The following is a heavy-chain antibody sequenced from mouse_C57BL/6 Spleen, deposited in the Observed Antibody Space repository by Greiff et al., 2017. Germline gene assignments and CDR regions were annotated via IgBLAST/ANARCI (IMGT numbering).Heavy chain of an antibody. CDR3: ARSSYYGSSYSYWYFDV. V-gene: IGHV1-47*01. D-gene: IGHD1-1*01. CDR2: FHPYNDDT. Sequence: VKLMESGAELVKPGASVKMSCKASGYTFTTYPIEWMKQNHGKSLEWIGNFHPYNDDTKYNEKFKGKATLTVEKSSSTVYLELSRLTSDDSAVYYCARSSYYGSSYSYWYFDVWGTGTTVTVSS. J-gene: IGHJ1*03. CDR1: GYTFTTYP.